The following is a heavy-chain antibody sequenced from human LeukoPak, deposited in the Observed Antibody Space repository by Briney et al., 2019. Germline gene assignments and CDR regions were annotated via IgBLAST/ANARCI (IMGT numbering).Heavy chain of an antibody. D-gene: IGHD3-10*01. J-gene: IGHJ5*02. Sequence: SETLSLTCTVSGDSIRGYYWSWIRQPPGRGLEWIGYIHYSGATDYNPSLKSRVTISIDTSKNQVSLKLTSVTAADTAVYYCTRKGEHYYDSGKLWPAWFDLWGQGTLVTVSS. V-gene: IGHV4-59*13. CDR3: TRKGEHYYDSGKLWPAWFDL. CDR2: IHYSGAT. CDR1: GDSIRGYY.